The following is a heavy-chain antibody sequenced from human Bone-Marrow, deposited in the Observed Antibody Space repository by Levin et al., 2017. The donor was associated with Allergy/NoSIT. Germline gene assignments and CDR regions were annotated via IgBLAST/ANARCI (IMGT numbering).Heavy chain of an antibody. V-gene: IGHV3-23*01. J-gene: IGHJ3*02. CDR2: ISGSGGSA. D-gene: IGHD4-17*01. Sequence: GGSLRLSCAASGFTFSDYPLSWVRQAPGKGLEWLSAISGSGGSAYYAGSVRGRFTISRDNSRNTLYLQMNSLRDDDTALYYCAAKRHYIDSHAFDIWGQGTLVTVSS. CDR3: AAKRHYIDSHAFDI. CDR1: GFTFSDYP.